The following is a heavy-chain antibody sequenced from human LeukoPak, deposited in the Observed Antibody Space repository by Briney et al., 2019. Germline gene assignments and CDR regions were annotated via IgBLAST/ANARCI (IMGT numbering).Heavy chain of an antibody. CDR2: INPKSGGT. Sequence: GASVKVSCKASGYTFTSYDINWVRQAPGQGGEGMGWINPKSGGTNYAQKFQGRVTMTRDTSISTAYMELSRLRSDDTAVYYCARVYRFLKWEPFDYWGQGTLVTVSS. J-gene: IGHJ4*02. CDR1: GYTFTSYD. V-gene: IGHV1-2*02. CDR3: ARVYRFLKWEPFDY. D-gene: IGHD3-3*01.